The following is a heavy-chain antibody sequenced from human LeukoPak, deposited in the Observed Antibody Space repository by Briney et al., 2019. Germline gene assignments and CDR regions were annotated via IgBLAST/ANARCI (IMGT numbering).Heavy chain of an antibody. D-gene: IGHD6-19*01. CDR1: GGSISTYY. J-gene: IGHJ4*02. V-gene: IGHV4-4*07. CDR2: IYTSGST. CDR3: ARGGEGYSSGWFDY. Sequence: SETLSLTCSVSGGSISTYYWSWIRQPAGQGLEWIGRIYTSGSTNYNPSLKSRVTMSVDTSKNQFSLKLSSVTAADTAVYYCARGGEGYSSGWFDYWGQGTLVTVSS.